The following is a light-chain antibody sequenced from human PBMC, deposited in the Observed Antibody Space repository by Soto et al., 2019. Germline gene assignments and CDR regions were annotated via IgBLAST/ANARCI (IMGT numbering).Light chain of an antibody. CDR2: KAS. CDR1: QTISSW. J-gene: IGKJ1*01. CDR3: QHYNSYSEA. Sequence: DIQMTQSPSTLSGSVGDRVTITCRASQTISSWLAWYQQKPGTAPKLLIYKASTLKSGVPSRFSGSGSGTEFTLTIISLQPDDFATYYCQHYNSYSEAFGQGTKVELK. V-gene: IGKV1-5*03.